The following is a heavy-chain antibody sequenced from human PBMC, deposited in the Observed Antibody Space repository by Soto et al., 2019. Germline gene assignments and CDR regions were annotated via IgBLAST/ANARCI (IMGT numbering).Heavy chain of an antibody. Sequence: SGPTVVNPTETLTLTCTFSGFSLSTSGMCVSWIRQPPGKALEWLALIDWADDKYYSTSLDTRLTISKDTSKNQSFLTITIIDPVDTATYYCARIFPKYSSSSLVVRYFDYWSQGTLVAVS. CDR2: IDWADDK. D-gene: IGHD6-6*01. CDR1: GFSLSTSGMC. CDR3: ARIFPKYSSSSLVVRYFDY. V-gene: IGHV2-70*01. J-gene: IGHJ4*02.